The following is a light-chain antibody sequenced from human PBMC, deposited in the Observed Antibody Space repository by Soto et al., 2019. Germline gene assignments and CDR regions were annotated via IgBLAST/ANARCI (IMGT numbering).Light chain of an antibody. CDR3: QSYDSSLSGDVV. Sequence: QSVLTQPPSVSRAPGQRVTISCTGSSSYIGAGYDVHWYQQLPGTAPKLLIYGNSNRPSGVPDRFSGSKSGTSASLAITGLQAEDEADYYCQSYDSSLSGDVVFGGGTKLTVL. CDR1: SSYIGAGYD. V-gene: IGLV1-40*01. CDR2: GNS. J-gene: IGLJ2*01.